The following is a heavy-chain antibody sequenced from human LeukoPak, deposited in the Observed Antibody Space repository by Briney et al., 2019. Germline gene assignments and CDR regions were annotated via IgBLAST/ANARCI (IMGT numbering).Heavy chain of an antibody. J-gene: IGHJ4*02. CDR3: ARGDKGFTI. V-gene: IGHV3-33*01. Sequence: GGSLRLSCAASGFTFSSYGMHWVRQAPGKGLEWVAVIWYDGSNKYYADSVKGRFTISRDNSKNTLYLQMNSLRAENTAVYYCARGDKGFTIWGQGTLVTVSS. D-gene: IGHD3-10*01. CDR1: GFTFSSYG. CDR2: IWYDGSNK.